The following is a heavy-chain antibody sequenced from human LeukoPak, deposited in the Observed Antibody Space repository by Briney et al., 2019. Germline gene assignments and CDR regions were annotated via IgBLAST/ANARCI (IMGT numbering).Heavy chain of an antibody. V-gene: IGHV4-59*01. J-gene: IGHJ4*02. CDR3: ARGVYIAAAQYGY. CDR2: IYYSGTT. Sequence: SETLSLTCTVSGGSISSYYWSWIRQSPGKGLEWIGYIYYSGTTNYNPSLKSRVTISVGTSKNQFSLKLSSVTAADTAVYYCARGVYIAAAQYGYWGQGTLVTVSS. CDR1: GGSISSYY. D-gene: IGHD6-13*01.